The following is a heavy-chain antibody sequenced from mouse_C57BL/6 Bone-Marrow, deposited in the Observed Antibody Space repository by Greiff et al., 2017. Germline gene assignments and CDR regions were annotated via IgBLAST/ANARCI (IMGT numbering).Heavy chain of an antibody. CDR2: IDPSDSYP. Sequence: VQLQQSGPELVKPGASVKIPCKASGYTFTSYWMHWVKQRPGQGLEWIGEIDPSDSYPNYNQKFKGKSTLTVDKSSSTAYMQLSSLTSEDSAVYYCARSHYGSSYDWYFDVWGTGTTVTVSS. CDR3: ARSHYGSSYDWYFDV. J-gene: IGHJ1*03. D-gene: IGHD1-1*01. V-gene: IGHV1-69*01. CDR1: GYTFTSYW.